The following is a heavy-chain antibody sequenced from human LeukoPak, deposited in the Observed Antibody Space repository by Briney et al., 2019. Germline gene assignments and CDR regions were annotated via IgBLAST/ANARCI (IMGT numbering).Heavy chain of an antibody. CDR3: ARASFSLYYSNFYMDV. V-gene: IGHV3-30*02. D-gene: IGHD4-11*01. CDR2: IRHDGSNK. J-gene: IGHJ6*03. Sequence: GGSLRLSCVASGFTFSSYGMHWVRQAPGKGLEWVAFIRHDGSNKYYADSVKGRFTISRDNSKNTLYLQMNSLRAEDTAVYYCARASFSLYYSNFYMDVWGKGTTVTVSS. CDR1: GFTFSSYG.